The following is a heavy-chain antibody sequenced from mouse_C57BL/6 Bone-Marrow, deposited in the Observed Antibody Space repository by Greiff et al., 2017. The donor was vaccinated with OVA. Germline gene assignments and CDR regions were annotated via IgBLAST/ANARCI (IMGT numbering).Heavy chain of an antibody. CDR3: ARGPTVAPFDY. CDR2: IYPGDGDT. V-gene: IGHV1-82*01. D-gene: IGHD1-1*01. J-gene: IGHJ2*01. Sequence: QVQLQQSGPELVKPGASVKISCKASGYAFSSSWMNWVKQRPGKGLEWIGRIYPGDGDTNYNGKFKGKATLTADKSSSTAYMQLSSLTSEDPAVYFCARGPTVAPFDYWGQGTTLTVSS. CDR1: GYAFSSSW.